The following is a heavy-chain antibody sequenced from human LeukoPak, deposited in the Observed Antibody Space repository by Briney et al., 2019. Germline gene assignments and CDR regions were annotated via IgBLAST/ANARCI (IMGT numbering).Heavy chain of an antibody. CDR3: GASENFDY. V-gene: IGHV3-74*03. D-gene: IGHD4-17*01. Sequence: PGGSLRLSCAASGFTFSSYWMHWVRQVPEKGLVWVSGISRDGSTTKYADSVKGRFTISRDNAKNTLYLQMNSLRAEDTSVYYCGASENFDYWGQGTLVTVSS. CDR2: ISRDGSTT. J-gene: IGHJ4*02. CDR1: GFTFSSYW.